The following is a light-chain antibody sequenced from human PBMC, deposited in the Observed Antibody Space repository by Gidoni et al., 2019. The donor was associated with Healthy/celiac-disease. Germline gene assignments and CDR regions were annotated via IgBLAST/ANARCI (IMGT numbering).Light chain of an antibody. Sequence: QSVLTQPPSVSGAPGHRVTISCTGSSSNIGAGYDVHWYQQLPGTAPKLLIYGNSNRPSGVPDRFSGSKSGTSASLAITGLKAEDEADYYCLSYDSSMSGVVFGGGTKLTVL. CDR1: SSNIGAGYD. CDR2: GNS. CDR3: LSYDSSMSGVV. J-gene: IGLJ2*01. V-gene: IGLV1-40*01.